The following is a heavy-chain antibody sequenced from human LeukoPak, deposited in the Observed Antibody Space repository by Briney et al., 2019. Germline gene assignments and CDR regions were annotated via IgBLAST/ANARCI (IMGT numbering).Heavy chain of an antibody. CDR2: IWYDGSNK. CDR3: ARGLYGPDY. CDR1: GFTVSSYG. V-gene: IGHV3-33*01. J-gene: IGHJ4*02. D-gene: IGHD4-17*01. Sequence: PGRSLRLSCAASGFTVSSYGMHWVRQAPGKGLEWVAVIWYDGSNKYYADSVKGRFTISRDNSKNTLYLQMNSLRAEDTAVYYCARGLYGPDYWGQGTLVTVSS.